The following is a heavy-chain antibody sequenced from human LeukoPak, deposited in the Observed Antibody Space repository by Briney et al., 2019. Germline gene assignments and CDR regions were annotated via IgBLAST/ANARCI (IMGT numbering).Heavy chain of an antibody. CDR3: ASGRAAGTGNYYYYYYMDV. D-gene: IGHD6-13*01. CDR2: FDPEDGET. Sequence: ASVKVSCKVSGYTLTELSMHWVRQAPGKGLEWMGGFDPEDGETIYAQKFQGRVTMTEDTSTDTAYMELSSLRSEDTAVYYCASGRAAGTGNYYYYYYMDVWGKGTTVTVSS. J-gene: IGHJ6*03. V-gene: IGHV1-24*01. CDR1: GYTLTELS.